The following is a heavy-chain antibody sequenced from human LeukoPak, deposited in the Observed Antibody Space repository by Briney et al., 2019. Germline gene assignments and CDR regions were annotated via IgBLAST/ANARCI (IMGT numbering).Heavy chain of an antibody. CDR1: GGSISSSSYY. CDR2: IYYSGST. CDR3: ARIVVVAATPGYFDY. Sequence: SETLSLTCTVSGGSISSSSYYWGWIRQPPGKGLEWIGSIYYSGSTYYNPSLKSRVTISVDTSKNQFSPRLSSVTAADTAVYYCARIVVVAATPGYFDYWGQGTLVTVSS. V-gene: IGHV4-39*01. J-gene: IGHJ4*02. D-gene: IGHD2-15*01.